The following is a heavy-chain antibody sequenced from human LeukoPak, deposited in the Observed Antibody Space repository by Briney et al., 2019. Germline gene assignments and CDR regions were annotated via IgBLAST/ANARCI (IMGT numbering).Heavy chain of an antibody. D-gene: IGHD3-10*01. CDR1: GGSISSYY. J-gene: IGHJ4*02. Sequence: SETLSLTCTVYGGSISSYYWSWIRQPPGKGLEWIGYIYYSGSTNYNPSLKSRVTISVDTSKNQFSLKLSSVTAADTAVYYCARVRGSGSPRVDYWGQGTLVTVSS. CDR3: ARVRGSGSPRVDY. CDR2: IYYSGST. V-gene: IGHV4-59*01.